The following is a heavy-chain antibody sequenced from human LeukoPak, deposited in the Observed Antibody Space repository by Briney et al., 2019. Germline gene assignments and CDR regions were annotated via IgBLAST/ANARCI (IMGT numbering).Heavy chain of an antibody. V-gene: IGHV4-31*03. CDR2: IYYSGST. CDR1: GGAIRRSAYY. J-gene: IGHJ3*02. CDR3: ARGLGWQWLGQNIDAFDI. Sequence: SETLSLTCTVSGGAIRRSAYYWSWIGQHPGKGLEWIGYIYYSGSTYYNPSLKSRVTISVDTSKNQFSLKLSSVAAADTAVYYCARGLGWQWLGQNIDAFDIWGQGTMVTVSS. D-gene: IGHD6-19*01.